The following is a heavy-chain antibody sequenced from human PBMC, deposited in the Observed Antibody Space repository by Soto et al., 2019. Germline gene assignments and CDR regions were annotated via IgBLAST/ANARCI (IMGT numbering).Heavy chain of an antibody. V-gene: IGHV5-51*01. CDR3: ARTRSGHYYEGFDY. CDR2: IYPGDSDI. CDR1: AYSFTNYW. J-gene: IGHJ4*02. D-gene: IGHD3-22*01. Sequence: GESLKISCNGSAYSFTNYWIGWVREMPGKGMECIASIYPGDSDIKYSPSFQGQVTISADTSINTAYLQCTSLKASESAMYYCARTRSGHYYEGFDYWGQGTLVTVSS.